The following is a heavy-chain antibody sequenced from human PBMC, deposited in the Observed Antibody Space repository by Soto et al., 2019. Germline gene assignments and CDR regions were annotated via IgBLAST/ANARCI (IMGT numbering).Heavy chain of an antibody. CDR1: GGSISSGAYY. V-gene: IGHV4-31*03. J-gene: IGHJ4*02. Sequence: PSETLSLTCTVSGGSISSGAYYWSWIRQHPGKGLEWIGYIYYSGSTYYNPSLKSRVIISVDTSKNQFSLKLSSVTAADTAVYYCEGELYSSGWYVDYWGQGTLVTVS. CDR3: EGELYSSGWYVDY. D-gene: IGHD6-19*01. CDR2: IYYSGST.